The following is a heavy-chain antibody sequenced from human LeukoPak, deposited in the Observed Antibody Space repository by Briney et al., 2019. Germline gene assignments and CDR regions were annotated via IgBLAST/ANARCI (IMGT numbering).Heavy chain of an antibody. CDR2: IYYSGST. CDR1: GGSISSYY. Sequence: PSETLSLTCTVSGGSISSYYWSWIRQPPGKGLEWIGYIYYSGSTNYNPSLKSRVTISVDTSKNQFSLKLSSVTAADTAVYYCARDTARNYYDSSGTLDYWGQGTLVTVSS. J-gene: IGHJ4*02. V-gene: IGHV4-59*01. CDR3: ARDTARNYYDSSGTLDY. D-gene: IGHD3-22*01.